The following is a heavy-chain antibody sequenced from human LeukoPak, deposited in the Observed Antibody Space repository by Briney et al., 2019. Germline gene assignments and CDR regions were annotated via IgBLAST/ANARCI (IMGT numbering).Heavy chain of an antibody. V-gene: IGHV4-34*01. J-gene: IGHJ4*02. D-gene: IGHD3-16*02. CDR3: ARGDVNGYVWGSYRFGYYY. Sequence: SETLSLTCAVYGGSFSGYYWSWIRQPPGKGLEWIGEINHSGSTNYNPSLKSRVTISVDTSKNQFSLKLSSVTAADTAVYYCARGDVNGYVWGSYRFGYYYWGQGTLVTVSS. CDR2: INHSGST. CDR1: GGSFSGYY.